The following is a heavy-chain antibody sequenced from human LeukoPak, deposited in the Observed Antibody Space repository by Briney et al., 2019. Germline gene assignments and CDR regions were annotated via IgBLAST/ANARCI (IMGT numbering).Heavy chain of an antibody. J-gene: IGHJ4*02. CDR1: GGSISSYY. CDR2: IYYSGST. V-gene: IGHV4-59*12. D-gene: IGHD3-10*01. Sequence: SETLSLTCTVSGGSISSYYWSWIRQPPGKGLEWIGYIYYSGSTNYNPSLKSRVTISLDTSKNQFSLKLSSVTAADTAVYYCARDQVYGSGSYYFYWGQGTLVTVSS. CDR3: ARDQVYGSGSYYFY.